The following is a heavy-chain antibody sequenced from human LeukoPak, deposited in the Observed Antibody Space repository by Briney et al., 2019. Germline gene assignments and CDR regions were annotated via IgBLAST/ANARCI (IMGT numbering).Heavy chain of an antibody. CDR1: GFTFSSYA. Sequence: GGSLRLSCAASGFTFSSYAMSWVRQAPGKGLEWVSAISGSGGSAYYADSVKGRFTISRDNSENTLYLQMNSLRAEDTAVYYCAKDRQAGYYYYYYMDVWGKGTTVTVSS. V-gene: IGHV3-23*01. CDR3: AKDRQAGYYYYYYMDV. J-gene: IGHJ6*03. CDR2: ISGSGGSA.